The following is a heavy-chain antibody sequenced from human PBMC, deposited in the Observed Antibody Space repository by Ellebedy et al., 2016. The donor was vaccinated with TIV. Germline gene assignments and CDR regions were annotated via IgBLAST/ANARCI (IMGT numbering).Heavy chain of an antibody. J-gene: IGHJ5*02. CDR2: INHSGST. D-gene: IGHD3-3*01. CDR1: GGSISSYY. CDR3: ARGRLRFLEWYWFNL. V-gene: IGHV4-34*01. Sequence: SETLSLXXTVSGGSISSYYWSWIRQPPGKGLEWIGEINHSGSTNYNPSLKSRVTISVDTSKNQFSLKLSSVTAADTAVYYCARGRLRFLEWYWFNLWGQGTLVTVSS.